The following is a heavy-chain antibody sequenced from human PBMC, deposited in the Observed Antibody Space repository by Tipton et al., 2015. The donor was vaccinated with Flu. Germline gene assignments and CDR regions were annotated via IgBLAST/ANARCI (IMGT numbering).Heavy chain of an antibody. Sequence: SLRLSCNVSGFDFSVYGMHWVRQAPGKGLEWVAVIYRGGTTYVADSVKGRCTISRDNSKNTLYLQWNSLTTEDTAVYYCATLGNSGTDGFDIWGQGTMVTISS. D-gene: IGHD5-12*01. J-gene: IGHJ3*02. CDR1: GFDFSVYG. CDR2: IYRGGTT. V-gene: IGHV3-NL1*01. CDR3: ATLGNSGTDGFDI.